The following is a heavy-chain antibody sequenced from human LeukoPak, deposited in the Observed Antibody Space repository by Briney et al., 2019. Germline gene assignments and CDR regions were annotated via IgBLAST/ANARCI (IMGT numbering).Heavy chain of an antibody. CDR3: ARGFYDFWSGYALDAFDI. V-gene: IGHV1-2*02. CDR1: GYTFTGYY. Sequence: GASVKVSCKASGYTFTGYYMHWVRQAPGQGLEWMGWINPNSGGTNYAQKFQGRVTMTRDTSISTAYMELSGLRSDDTAVYYCARGFYDFWSGYALDAFDIWGQGTMVTVSS. D-gene: IGHD3-3*01. J-gene: IGHJ3*02. CDR2: INPNSGGT.